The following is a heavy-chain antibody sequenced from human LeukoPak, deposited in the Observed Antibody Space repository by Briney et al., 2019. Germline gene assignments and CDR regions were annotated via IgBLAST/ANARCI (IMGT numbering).Heavy chain of an antibody. CDR3: AREDRGVFDY. Sequence: SETLSLTCTVSGGSISSYYWSWIRQPPGKGLEWIGYIYYSGSTNYNPSLKSRVTVSVDTSKNQFSLKLSSVTAADTAVYYCAREDRGVFDYWGQGTLVTVSS. CDR2: IYYSGST. J-gene: IGHJ4*02. CDR1: GGSISSYY. V-gene: IGHV4-59*01. D-gene: IGHD3-10*01.